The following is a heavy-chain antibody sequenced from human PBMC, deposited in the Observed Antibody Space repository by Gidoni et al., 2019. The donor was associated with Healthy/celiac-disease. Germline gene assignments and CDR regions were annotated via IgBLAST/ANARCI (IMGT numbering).Heavy chain of an antibody. CDR1: GSTFSSYA. V-gene: IGHV3-23*01. CDR3: ANKGTSSWHPPEY. D-gene: IGHD6-13*01. CDR2: ISGSGGST. Sequence: EVQLFEPGGGWVQPGGSLRLPCAATGSTFSSYAMCWVRQAPGKVLEWVSAISGSGGSTYSADSVKGRFTISRDSSKNTLYLQMNSLRAEDTAVYYCANKGTSSWHPPEYWGQGTLVTVSS. J-gene: IGHJ4*02.